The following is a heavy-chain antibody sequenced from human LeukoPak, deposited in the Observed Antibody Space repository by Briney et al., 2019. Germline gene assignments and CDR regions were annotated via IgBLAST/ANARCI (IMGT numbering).Heavy chain of an antibody. D-gene: IGHD7-27*01. V-gene: IGHV1-8*01. J-gene: IGHJ4*02. CDR3: ARNPPRTGDFNS. CDR1: GYTFTNYD. Sequence: ASVKVSCKTSGYTFTNYDINWVRQATVQGLEWLGWMSPNNGDTGYAQKFQGRVTMTRDTSTNTAYMELSGLTSEDTAVYYCARNPPRTGDFNSWGQGALVTVSS. CDR2: MSPNNGDT.